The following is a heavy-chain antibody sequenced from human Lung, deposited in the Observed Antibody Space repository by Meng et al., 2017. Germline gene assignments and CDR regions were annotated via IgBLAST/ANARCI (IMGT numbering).Heavy chain of an antibody. CDR2: IYHSGST. J-gene: IGHJ2*01. Sequence: VLWQASGPGLLKPSPTLSLTCTVSGGSLRSSNYSWSWFRPSLGKGLEWSGNIYHSGSTYYHPSLKSRITISVDTSKNQFSLKLSSVTAADTAVYYCARGQKGYFDLWGRGTLVTVSS. V-gene: IGHV4-30-4*01. CDR3: ARGQKGYFDL. CDR1: GGSLRSSNYS.